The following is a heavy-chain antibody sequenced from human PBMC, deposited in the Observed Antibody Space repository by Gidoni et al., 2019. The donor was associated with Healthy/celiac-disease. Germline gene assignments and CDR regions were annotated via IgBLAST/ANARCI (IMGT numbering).Heavy chain of an antibody. CDR1: GFTFSSYA. J-gene: IGHJ4*02. V-gene: IGHV3-23*01. D-gene: IGHD2-2*01. CDR3: AKSSALYCSSTSCYQGGYFDY. CDR2: ISGSGGST. Sequence: EVQLLESGGGLVQPGGSLRLSCAASGFTFSSYAMSWVRQAPGKGLAWVAAISGSGGSTYYADSVKGRFTISRDNSKNTLYLQMNSLRAEDTAVYYCAKSSALYCSSTSCYQGGYFDYWGQGTLVTVSS.